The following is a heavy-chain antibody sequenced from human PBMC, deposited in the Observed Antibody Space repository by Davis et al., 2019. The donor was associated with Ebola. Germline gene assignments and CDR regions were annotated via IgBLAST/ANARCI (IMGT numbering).Heavy chain of an antibody. D-gene: IGHD4-17*01. J-gene: IGHJ1*01. V-gene: IGHV4-59*12. CDR2: INHSGST. Sequence: SETLSLTCTVSGGSISSYYWNWIRQPPGKGLEWIGEINHSGSTNYNPSLESRVTISVDTSKRQFSLKVTSVTAADTAVYYCASPGDYVRYFQHWGQGTLVTVSS. CDR1: GGSISSYY. CDR3: ASPGDYVRYFQH.